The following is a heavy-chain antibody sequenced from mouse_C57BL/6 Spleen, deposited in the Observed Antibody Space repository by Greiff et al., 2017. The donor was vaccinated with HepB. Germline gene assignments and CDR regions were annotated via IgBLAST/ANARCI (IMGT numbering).Heavy chain of an antibody. D-gene: IGHD1-1*01. CDR3: ARPYGSRGFDY. CDR1: GYTFTSYW. J-gene: IGHJ2*01. Sequence: QVQLQQPGAELVMPGASVKLSCKASGYTFTSYWMHWVKQRPGQGLEWIGMIHPNSGSTNYNEKFKSKATLTVDKSSSTAYMQLSSLTSEDSAVYYCARPYGSRGFDYWGQGTTLTVSS. CDR2: IHPNSGST. V-gene: IGHV1-64*01.